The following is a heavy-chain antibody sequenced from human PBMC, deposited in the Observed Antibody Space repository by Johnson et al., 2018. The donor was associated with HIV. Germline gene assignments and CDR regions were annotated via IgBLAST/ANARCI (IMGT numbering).Heavy chain of an antibody. D-gene: IGHD6-19*01. CDR1: GFTVSSNY. CDR3: GKVGIYSRGWYDDENAFDI. CDR2: IYSGGRT. Sequence: VQLVESGGGLIQPGGSLRLSCAASGFTVSSNYMSWVRQAPGKGLEWVSVIYSGGRTYYADSVKGRFTISRDNSKNTLYLQMNSLRAEDTALYYCGKVGIYSRGWYDDENAFDICGQGTMVTVSS. V-gene: IGHV3-53*01. J-gene: IGHJ3*02.